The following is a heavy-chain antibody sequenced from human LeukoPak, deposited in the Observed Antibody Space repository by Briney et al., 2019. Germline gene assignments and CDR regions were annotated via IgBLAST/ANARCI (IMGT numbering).Heavy chain of an antibody. D-gene: IGHD3-3*01. CDR1: GYTFTGYY. J-gene: IGHJ6*04. CDR3: ARTHYDFWSGPRAMDV. V-gene: IGHV1-2*02. Sequence: GASVKVSCKASGYTFTGYYMHWVRQAPGQGLEWMGWINPNSGGTNYAQKFQGRVTMTRDTSISTAYMELSRLRSDDTAVCYCARTHYDFWSGPRAMDVWGKGTTVTVSS. CDR2: INPNSGGT.